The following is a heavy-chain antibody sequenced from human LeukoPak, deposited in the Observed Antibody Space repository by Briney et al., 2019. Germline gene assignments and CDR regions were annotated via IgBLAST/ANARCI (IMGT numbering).Heavy chain of an antibody. CDR1: GFTVSSNY. J-gene: IGHJ4*02. CDR3: AKVTAVTNTGALDY. CDR2: IYSGGST. Sequence: GGSLRLSCAASGFTVSSNYMSWVRQAPGKGLEGVSVIYSGGSTTYADSVKGRFTISRDNAKNTLYLQMNSLRVDDTAVYYCAKVTAVTNTGALDYWGQGTLVTVSS. D-gene: IGHD4-17*01. V-gene: IGHV3-53*01.